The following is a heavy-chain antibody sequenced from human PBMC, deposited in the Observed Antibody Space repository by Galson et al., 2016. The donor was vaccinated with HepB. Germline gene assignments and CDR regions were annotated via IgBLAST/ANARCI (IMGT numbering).Heavy chain of an antibody. CDR2: IRQDGSEK. Sequence: SLRLSCAASGFTFGSYWMTWVRQAPGKGLEWVAHIRQDGSEKYYVDSVKGRFTISSDNARNSLYLQMNSLRAEDTAVYYCARDTSYGLGTYYPTYYYYYGLDVWGKGTAVTVSS. CDR3: ARDTSYGLGTYYPTYYYYYGLDV. V-gene: IGHV3-7*01. J-gene: IGHJ6*04. D-gene: IGHD3-10*01. CDR1: GFTFGSYW.